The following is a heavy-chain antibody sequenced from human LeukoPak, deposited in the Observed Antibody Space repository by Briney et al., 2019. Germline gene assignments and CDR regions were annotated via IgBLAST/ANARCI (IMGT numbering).Heavy chain of an antibody. J-gene: IGHJ6*03. V-gene: IGHV4-38-2*01. Sequence: SETLSLTCAVSGYSISSGYYWGWIRQPPGKGLEWIGSIYNSGSTNYNPSLKSRVTISVDTSKNQFSLKLSSVTAADTAVYYCARVGTYYDILTGYYYYYYMDVWGKGATVTVSS. CDR3: ARVGTYYDILTGYYYYYYMDV. CDR2: IYNSGST. D-gene: IGHD3-9*01. CDR1: GYSISSGYY.